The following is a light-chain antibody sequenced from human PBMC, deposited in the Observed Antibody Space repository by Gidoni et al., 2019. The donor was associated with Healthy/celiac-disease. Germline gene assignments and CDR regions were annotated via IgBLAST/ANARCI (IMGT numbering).Light chain of an antibody. CDR1: SSDVGGYNY. CDR3: CSYAGSYTFVV. CDR2: DVS. V-gene: IGLV2-11*01. Sequence: QSALTQPRSVSGSPGQSVTISCPGTSSDVGGYNYVSWYQQHPGKAPKLMIYDVSKRPSGVPDRFSGSKSGNTASLTISGLQAEDEADYYCCSYAGSYTFVVFGGGTKPTVL. J-gene: IGLJ2*01.